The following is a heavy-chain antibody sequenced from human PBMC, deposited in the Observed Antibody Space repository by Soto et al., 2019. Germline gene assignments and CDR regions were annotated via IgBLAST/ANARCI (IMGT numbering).Heavy chain of an antibody. D-gene: IGHD6-19*01. V-gene: IGHV4-61*01. CDR2: IYYSGST. CDR3: ARGIEGWYQGRYYYGMDV. Sequence: QVQLQESGPGLVKPSETLSLTCTVSGGSVSSGSYYWSWIRQPPGKGLEWIGYIYYSGSTNYNPSLKSPVPISVATSKNRFSPKLSSVTAADTAVYYCARGIEGWYQGRYYYGMDVWGQGTTVTVSS. CDR1: GGSVSSGSYY. J-gene: IGHJ6*02.